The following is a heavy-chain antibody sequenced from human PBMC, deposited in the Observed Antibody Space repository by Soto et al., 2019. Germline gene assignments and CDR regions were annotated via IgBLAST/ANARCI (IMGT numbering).Heavy chain of an antibody. Sequence: SETLSLTCTVSGGSISSYYWSWIRQPPGKGLEWIGYIYYSGSTNYNPSLKSRVTISVDTSKNQFSLKLSSVTAADTAVYYCVRVIGANWGAFDIWGQGTMVTVSS. CDR1: GGSISSYY. CDR2: IYYSGST. D-gene: IGHD7-27*01. V-gene: IGHV4-59*01. J-gene: IGHJ3*02. CDR3: VRVIGANWGAFDI.